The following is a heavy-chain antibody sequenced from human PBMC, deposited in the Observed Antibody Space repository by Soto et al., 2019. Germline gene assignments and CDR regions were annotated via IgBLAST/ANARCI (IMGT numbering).Heavy chain of an antibody. CDR2: IYYSGST. Sequence: QVQLQESGPGLVKPSQTLSLTCTVSGGSISSGDYYWSWIRQPPGQGLEWIGYIYYSGSTYYNPSLKSRVTISVDTSKNQFSLKLSSVTAADTAVYYCARDYCSSTSCYGAGGMDVWGQGTTVTVSS. D-gene: IGHD2-2*01. V-gene: IGHV4-30-4*01. J-gene: IGHJ6*02. CDR3: ARDYCSSTSCYGAGGMDV. CDR1: GGSISSGDYY.